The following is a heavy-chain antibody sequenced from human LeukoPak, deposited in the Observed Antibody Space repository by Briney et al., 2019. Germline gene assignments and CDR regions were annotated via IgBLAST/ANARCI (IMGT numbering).Heavy chain of an antibody. Sequence: PGGSLRLSCAASGFTFSSYSMNWVRQAPGKGLEWVSPISSSSYIYYSDSVKGRFTISRDNAKNSLYLQMNSLRAEDTAVYYCARGEMATFDYWGQGTLVTVSS. D-gene: IGHD5-24*01. CDR2: ISSSSYI. V-gene: IGHV3-21*04. CDR1: GFTFSSYS. J-gene: IGHJ4*02. CDR3: ARGEMATFDY.